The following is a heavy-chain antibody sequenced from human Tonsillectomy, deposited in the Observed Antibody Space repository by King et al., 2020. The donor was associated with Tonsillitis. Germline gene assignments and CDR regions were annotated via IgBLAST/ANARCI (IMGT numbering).Heavy chain of an antibody. CDR2: ISGSGGST. CDR1: GFTFSSFA. CDR3: AKYFYGQYYYCVGV. V-gene: IGHV3-23*04. J-gene: IGHJ6*02. D-gene: IGHD3-10*01. Sequence: VQLVESGGGLVQPGGSLRLSCAASGFTFSSFAMSWVRQAPGKGLEWVSAISGSGGSTYYADSVKGRFTISRDISKNTLYLQMNSLRAQDTAVYYGAKYFYGQYYYCVGVWGQGTTVTVSS.